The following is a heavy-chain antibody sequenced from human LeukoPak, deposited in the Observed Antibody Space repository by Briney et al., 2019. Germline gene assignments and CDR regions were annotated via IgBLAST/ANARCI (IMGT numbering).Heavy chain of an antibody. Sequence: EASVKVSCKASGYTFNGYYMHWVRQAPGQGLEWMGRINPNSGGTNYAQKFQGRVTMTRDTSISTAYMELNSLRSDDTAVYYCARDLGRDGYNRFDYWGQGTLVTVSS. J-gene: IGHJ4*02. CDR2: INPNSGGT. CDR3: ARDLGRDGYNRFDY. CDR1: GYTFNGYY. V-gene: IGHV1-2*06. D-gene: IGHD5-24*01.